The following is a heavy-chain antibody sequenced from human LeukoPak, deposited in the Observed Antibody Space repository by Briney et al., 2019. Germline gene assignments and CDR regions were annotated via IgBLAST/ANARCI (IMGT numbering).Heavy chain of an antibody. J-gene: IGHJ6*04. Sequence: GGSLRLSCAAAGFTVSSNYMSWVRQAPGKGLEWVSVIYSGGSTYYADSVKGRFTISRDNSKNTLYLQMNSLRAEDTAVYYCAELGITMIGGVWGKGTTVTISS. CDR2: IYSGGST. CDR3: AELGITMIGGV. V-gene: IGHV3-53*01. D-gene: IGHD3-10*02. CDR1: GFTVSSNY.